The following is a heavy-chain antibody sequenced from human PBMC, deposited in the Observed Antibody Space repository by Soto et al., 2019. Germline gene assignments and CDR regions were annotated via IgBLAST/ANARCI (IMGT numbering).Heavy chain of an antibody. V-gene: IGHV4-59*01. D-gene: IGHD2-15*01. CDR1: GGSISSYY. CDR2: IYYSGST. Sequence: SETLSLTCTVSGGSISSYYWSWIRQPPGKGLEWIGYIYYSGSTNYNPSLKSRVTISVDTSKNQFSLKLSSVTAADTAVYYCARTIGYCSGGSCYSDYYYYYVDVWGKGTTVTVSS. CDR3: ARTIGYCSGGSCYSDYYYYYVDV. J-gene: IGHJ6*03.